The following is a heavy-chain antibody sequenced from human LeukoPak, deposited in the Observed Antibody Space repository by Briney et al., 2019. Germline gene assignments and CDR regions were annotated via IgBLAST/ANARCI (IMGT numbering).Heavy chain of an antibody. V-gene: IGHV3-30*03. CDR2: ISYDGSDK. CDR3: ARDPRNHDSSGHFDY. D-gene: IGHD3-22*01. CDR1: GFTFSSYG. Sequence: PGGSLRLSCAASGFTFSSYGMHWVRQAPGKGLEWVAVISYDGSDKYYADSVKGRFTISRDNSKNTLYLQMNSLRAEDTAVYYCARDPRNHDSSGHFDYWGQGTLVTVSS. J-gene: IGHJ4*02.